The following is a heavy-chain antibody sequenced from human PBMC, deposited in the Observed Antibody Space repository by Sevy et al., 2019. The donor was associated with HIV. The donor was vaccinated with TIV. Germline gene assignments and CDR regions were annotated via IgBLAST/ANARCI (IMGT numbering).Heavy chain of an antibody. CDR1: GGSITSIY. CDR2: IYYNGHI. Sequence: SETLSLTCTVSGGSITSIYWNWIWQPPGKGLEWIANIYYNGHINYNPSLRSRVTLSLDTSKNQFSLRLSSVTAADTAMYYCAGENAWGRGYSWGQGTLVTVSS. CDR3: AGENAWGRGYS. J-gene: IGHJ4*02. D-gene: IGHD1-26*01. V-gene: IGHV4-59*08.